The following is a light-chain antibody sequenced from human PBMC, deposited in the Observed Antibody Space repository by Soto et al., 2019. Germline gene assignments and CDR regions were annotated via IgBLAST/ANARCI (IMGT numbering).Light chain of an antibody. Sequence: QSALTQPASVSGSPGQSITISCTGTSSDVGCYNYVSWYQQHPGKAPKLMIYEVSNRPSGVSNRFSGSKSGNTASLTISGLQAEDEADYYCSSYTSSSTFFGGGTKLTVL. V-gene: IGLV2-14*01. CDR1: SSDVGCYNY. CDR2: EVS. CDR3: SSYTSSSTF. J-gene: IGLJ2*01.